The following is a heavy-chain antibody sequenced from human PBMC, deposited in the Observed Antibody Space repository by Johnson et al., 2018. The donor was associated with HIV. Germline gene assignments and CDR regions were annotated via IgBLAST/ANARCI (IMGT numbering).Heavy chain of an antibody. Sequence: QVQLVESGGGVVQPGRSLRLSCAASGFTFSSYAMHWVRQAPGKGLEWVAVISYDGSNKYYAESVKGRFTISRDNSKNTLYLQMNSLRAEDTAVYYCASADYNWVSPGAFDIWGQGTTVTVSS. CDR1: GFTFSSYA. CDR2: ISYDGSNK. CDR3: ASADYNWVSPGAFDI. V-gene: IGHV3-30-3*01. J-gene: IGHJ3*02. D-gene: IGHD1-20*01.